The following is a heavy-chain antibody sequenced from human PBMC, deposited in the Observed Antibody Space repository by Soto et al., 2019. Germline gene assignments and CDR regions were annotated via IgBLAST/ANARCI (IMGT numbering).Heavy chain of an antibody. Sequence: SLRLSCAASGFSFSSYEMNWVRQAPGKGLEWISCISESGSSMYYADVVKGRFAISRDNAKYSLYLHMNSLRGDDTAVYYCARDLEVHDRGGNKIQAMDIWGQGTTVTVSS. CDR3: ARDLEVHDRGGNKIQAMDI. CDR1: GFSFSSYE. V-gene: IGHV3-48*03. CDR2: ISESGSSM. J-gene: IGHJ6*02. D-gene: IGHD3-10*01.